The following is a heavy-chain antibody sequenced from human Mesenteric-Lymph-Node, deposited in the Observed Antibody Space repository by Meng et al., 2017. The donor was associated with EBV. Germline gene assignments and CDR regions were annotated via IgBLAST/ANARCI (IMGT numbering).Heavy chain of an antibody. Sequence: QVQLHHGGAGLLNASESLFLSCAVYGGSFSCCYRSWIRQPPGKGLEWIGEISNSGSTNYNPSLKGRVTISVDTSKNQFSLKLSSVTAADTAVYYCARLADRGYEPGFDNWGQGTLVTVSS. CDR3: ARLADRGYEPGFDN. D-gene: IGHD1-14*01. CDR1: GGSFSCCY. J-gene: IGHJ4*02. V-gene: IGHV4-34*01. CDR2: ISNSGST.